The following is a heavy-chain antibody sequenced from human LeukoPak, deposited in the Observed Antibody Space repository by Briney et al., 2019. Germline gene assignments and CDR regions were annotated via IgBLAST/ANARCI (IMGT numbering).Heavy chain of an antibody. CDR3: ARAYSGAWSA. J-gene: IGHJ5*02. D-gene: IGHD6-19*01. CDR1: GFTFSSYS. V-gene: IGHV3-7*01. Sequence: PGGSLRLSCAASGFTFSSYSMNWVRQAPGMGLEWVANIIQDGSEKYYVDSVKGRFTISRDNAKNSLYLQMNSLSAEDTAVYYCARAYSGAWSAWGQGTLVTVSS. CDR2: IIQDGSEK.